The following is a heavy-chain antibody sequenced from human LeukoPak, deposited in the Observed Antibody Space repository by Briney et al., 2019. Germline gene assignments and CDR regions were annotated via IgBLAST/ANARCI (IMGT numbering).Heavy chain of an antibody. J-gene: IGHJ4*02. CDR1: EYTFTGYY. CDR2: INPNSGDT. CDR3: ARPLYSSGWYGFDY. Sequence: GASVKVSCKTSEYTFTGYYMHWVRQAPGQGLEWMGWINPNSGDTNYAQKFQGRVTMTRDTSISTAYMELSRLRSDDTAVYYCARPLYSSGWYGFDYWGQGTLVTVSS. D-gene: IGHD6-19*01. V-gene: IGHV1-2*02.